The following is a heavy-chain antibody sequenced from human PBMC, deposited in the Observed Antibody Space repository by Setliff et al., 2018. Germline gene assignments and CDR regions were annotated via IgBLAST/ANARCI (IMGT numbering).Heavy chain of an antibody. CDR1: GGSISSHY. CDR2: IYYSGST. V-gene: IGHV4-59*11. D-gene: IGHD3-9*01. J-gene: IGHJ4*02. Sequence: KPSETLSLTCTVSGGSISSHYWSWIRQPPGKGLEWIGSIYYSGSTNYNPSLKSRVTISVDTSKNQFSLKLSSVTAADTAVYYCARDSDYDILTGDDYWGQGTLVTVSS. CDR3: ARDSDYDILTGDDY.